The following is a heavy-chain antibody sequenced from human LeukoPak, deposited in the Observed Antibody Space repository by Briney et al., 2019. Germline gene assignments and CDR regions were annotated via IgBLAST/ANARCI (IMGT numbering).Heavy chain of an antibody. CDR2: INSDGSST. J-gene: IGHJ4*02. Sequence: GGSLRLSCAASGFTFSSYWMHWVRHAPGKGLVWVSRINSDGSSTSYADSVKGRFTISRDNAKNTLYLQMNSLRAEDTAVYYCAKDQRTYYYGSGSYSTPLFDYWGQGTLVTVSS. D-gene: IGHD3-10*01. CDR1: GFTFSSYW. CDR3: AKDQRTYYYGSGSYSTPLFDY. V-gene: IGHV3-74*01.